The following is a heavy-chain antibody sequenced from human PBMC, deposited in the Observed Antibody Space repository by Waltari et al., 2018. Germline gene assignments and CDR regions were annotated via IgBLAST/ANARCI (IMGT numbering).Heavy chain of an antibody. CDR2: IKENGSEK. CDR3: ARDENWNYYYMDV. D-gene: IGHD1-1*01. V-gene: IGHV3-7*01. J-gene: IGHJ6*03. Sequence: EVQLVESGGGLVQPGGSLRRSCAASGFTFSRFWMSCVSQAPGKGLGWVANIKENGSEKHYVESVKGRFTISRDNAKNSLYLQMNILEAEDTAVYYCARDENWNYYYMDVWGKGTAVTVSS. CDR1: GFTFSRFW.